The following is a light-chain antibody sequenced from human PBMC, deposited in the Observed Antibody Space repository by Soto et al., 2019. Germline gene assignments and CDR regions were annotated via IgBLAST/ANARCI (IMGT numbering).Light chain of an antibody. Sequence: DIQMTQSPSSVSASVGDRVTISCRASHDVRSWLAWYQLKPGKAPNLLICGASTLQSGVPSWFSGSVSGTDFTLTISSLQPEDFATYYCQPAYGDPWTFRQGAKVEIK. CDR2: GAS. V-gene: IGKV1-12*02. CDR3: QPAYGDPWT. CDR1: HDVRSW. J-gene: IGKJ1*01.